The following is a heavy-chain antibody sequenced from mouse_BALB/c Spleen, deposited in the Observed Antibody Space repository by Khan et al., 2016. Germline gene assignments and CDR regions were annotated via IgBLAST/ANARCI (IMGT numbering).Heavy chain of an antibody. CDR1: GYTFPDYV. D-gene: IGHD2-12*01. CDR3: CRSRCMTYDPCGR. J-gene: IGHJ4*01. V-gene: IGHV1-81*01. CDR2: IYPGSNNI. Sequence: QVQLQQSGPELVKPGASVNMSCKASGYTFPDYVIGWVKQRTGQGLDWIGEIYPGSNNIYYNEKFKDKATLTSDTSTSPADMQLSILTSEVSVVHYRCRSRCMTYDPCGRRGQGGCGTVTS.